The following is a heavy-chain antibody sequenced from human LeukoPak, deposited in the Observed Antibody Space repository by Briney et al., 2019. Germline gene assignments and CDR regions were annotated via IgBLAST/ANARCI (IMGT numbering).Heavy chain of an antibody. V-gene: IGHV1-18*01. CDR1: GYTFTSYG. D-gene: IGHD3-22*01. CDR3: ARAPDYYDSRGYYYSGDY. Sequence: ASVKVSCKASGYTFTSYGISWVRQAPGQGLEWMGWISAYNGNTNYAQKLQGRVTMTTDTSTSTAYMELRSLRSDDTAVYYCARAPDYYDSRGYYYSGDYWGQGTLVTVSS. J-gene: IGHJ4*02. CDR2: ISAYNGNT.